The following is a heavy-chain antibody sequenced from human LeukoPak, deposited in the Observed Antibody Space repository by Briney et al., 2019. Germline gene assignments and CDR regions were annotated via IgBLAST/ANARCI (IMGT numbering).Heavy chain of an antibody. CDR2: INPNSGDT. Sequence: ASVKVSCTASGYTFTSYGFSWVRQAPGQGLQWMGWINPNSGDTISAQKLHGRATLTTDTSITTAYMELSSLTSDDTAVYFCARAGPLYTGAYLAYWGQGTLVTVSS. CDR1: GYTFTSYG. D-gene: IGHD7-27*01. CDR3: ARAGPLYTGAYLAY. J-gene: IGHJ4*02. V-gene: IGHV1-18*01.